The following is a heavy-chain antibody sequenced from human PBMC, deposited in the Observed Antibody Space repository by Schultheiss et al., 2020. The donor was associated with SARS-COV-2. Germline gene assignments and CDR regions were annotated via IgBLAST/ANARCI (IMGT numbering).Heavy chain of an antibody. CDR1: GFTFSSYS. Sequence: ESLKISCAASGFTFSSYSMIWVRQAPGKGLEWIGDIYHNGATYNNPSLKSRVTISVDRSKNQFSLKLSSVTAADTAVYYCARKIYGSGSYYDYWGQGTLVTVSS. V-gene: IGHV4-38-2*01. J-gene: IGHJ4*02. CDR2: IYHNGAT. D-gene: IGHD3-10*01. CDR3: ARKIYGSGSYYDY.